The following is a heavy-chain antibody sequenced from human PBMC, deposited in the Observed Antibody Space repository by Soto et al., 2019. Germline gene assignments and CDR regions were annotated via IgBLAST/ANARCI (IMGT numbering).Heavy chain of an antibody. CDR2: IYNSGTT. V-gene: IGHV4-31*03. CDR3: ARVNLDYVTGMDG. CDR1: GGSISDY. Sequence: QVHLQESGPGLVKPSQTLSLTCTVSGGSISDYWSWVRQHPGKGLEWIGYIYNSGTTYYNPSLKSRLTRSVDTSKNQFSLQLSSVTAADTAVYYCARVNLDYVTGMDGWGQGTTVTVSS. D-gene: IGHD4-17*01. J-gene: IGHJ6*02.